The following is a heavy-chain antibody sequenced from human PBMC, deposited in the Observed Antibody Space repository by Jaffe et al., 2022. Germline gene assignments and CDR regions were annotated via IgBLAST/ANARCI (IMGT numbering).Heavy chain of an antibody. D-gene: IGHD6-19*01. J-gene: IGHJ4*02. CDR3: AKKRRAGQWLGDYFDY. Sequence: QVQLVESGGGVVQPGRSLRLSCAASGFTFSSYGMHWVRQAPGKGLEWVAVISYDGSNKYYADSVKGRFTISRDNSKNTLYLQMNSLRAEDTAVYYCAKKRRAGQWLGDYFDYWGQGTLVTVSS. CDR1: GFTFSSYG. CDR2: ISYDGSNK. V-gene: IGHV3-30*18.